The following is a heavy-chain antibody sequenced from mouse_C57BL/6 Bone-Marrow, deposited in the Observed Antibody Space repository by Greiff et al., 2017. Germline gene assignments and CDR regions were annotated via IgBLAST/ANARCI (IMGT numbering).Heavy chain of an antibody. CDR1: GFTFNTYA. Sequence: EVKLMESGGGLVQPKGSLRLSCAASGFTFNTYAMHWVRQAPGKGLEWVALIRSKSINYATYYADSVKDRFTISRDDSQSMLYLQMNNLKTEDTARYYCVRDRGETFAYWGQGTLVTVSA. V-gene: IGHV10-3*01. J-gene: IGHJ3*01. CDR3: VRDRGETFAY. CDR2: IRSKSINYAT.